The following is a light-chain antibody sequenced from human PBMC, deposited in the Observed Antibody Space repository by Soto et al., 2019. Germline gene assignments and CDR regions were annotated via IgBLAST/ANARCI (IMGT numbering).Light chain of an antibody. CDR1: QSVLYSSNNKNY. CDR3: QQYYSTPIT. CDR2: WAS. Sequence: DIVMTQSPDSLGVSLGERATINCKSSQSVLYSSNNKNYLAWYQQKPGQPPKLLIYWASTRESGVPDRFSGSGSGTDFILTISSLQAEDVAVYYCQQYYSTPITFGQGTRLEIK. J-gene: IGKJ5*01. V-gene: IGKV4-1*01.